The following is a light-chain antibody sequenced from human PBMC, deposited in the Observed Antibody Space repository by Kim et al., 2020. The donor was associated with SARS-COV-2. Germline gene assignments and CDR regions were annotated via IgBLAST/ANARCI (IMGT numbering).Light chain of an antibody. J-gene: IGKJ4*01. CDR3: QQRSNWPLT. V-gene: IGKV3-11*01. Sequence: LSQGERVTLSCRASQSVSSYLAWYQRKPGQAPRLLIYDASSRATGIPARFSGSGSGTDFTLTISSLEPEDFAVYYCQQRSNWPLTFGGGTKVDIK. CDR2: DAS. CDR1: QSVSSY.